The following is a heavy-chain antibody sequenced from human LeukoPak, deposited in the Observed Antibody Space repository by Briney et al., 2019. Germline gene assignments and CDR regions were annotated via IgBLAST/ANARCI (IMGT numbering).Heavy chain of an antibody. V-gene: IGHV3-11*04. CDR3: ARDGSSWPFDY. D-gene: IGHD6-13*01. CDR1: GFTFNDYY. CDR2: MSSSGSTI. Sequence: PGRSLRLSCAASGFTFNDYYMSWIRQAPGKGLEWVSYMSSSGSTIYYADSVKGRFAISRDNAKNSLYLQMNSLRAEDTAVYYCARDGSSWPFDYWGQGTLVTVSS. J-gene: IGHJ4*02.